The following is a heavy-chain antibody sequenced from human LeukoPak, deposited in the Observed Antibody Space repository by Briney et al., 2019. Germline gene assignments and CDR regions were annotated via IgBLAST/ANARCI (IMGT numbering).Heavy chain of an antibody. D-gene: IGHD5-18*01. Sequence: ASVKVSCKVSGYTLTELSMHWVRQAPGKGLEWMGGFDPEDGETIYAQKFQGRVTMTEDTSTDTAYMELSSLRSEDTAVYYCATSGYSYGYTQYHYWGQGTLVTVSS. V-gene: IGHV1-24*01. CDR1: GYTLTELS. CDR2: FDPEDGET. CDR3: ATSGYSYGYTQYHY. J-gene: IGHJ4*02.